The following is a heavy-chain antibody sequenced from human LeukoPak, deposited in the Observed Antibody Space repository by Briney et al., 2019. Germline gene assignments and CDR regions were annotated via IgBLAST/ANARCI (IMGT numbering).Heavy chain of an antibody. CDR2: ISAYNGNT. V-gene: IGHV1-18*04. Sequence: ASVKVSCKASGYTFTGYHMHWVRQAPGQGLEWMGWISAYNGNTNYAQKLQGRVTMTTDTSTSTAYMELRSLRSDDTAVYYCARSGVWIVGATTESDYWGQGTLVTVSS. CDR1: GYTFTGYH. J-gene: IGHJ4*02. CDR3: ARSGVWIVGATTESDY. D-gene: IGHD1-26*01.